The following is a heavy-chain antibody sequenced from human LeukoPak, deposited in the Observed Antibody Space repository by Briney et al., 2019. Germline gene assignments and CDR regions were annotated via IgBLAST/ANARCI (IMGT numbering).Heavy chain of an antibody. J-gene: IGHJ3*02. Sequence: SVKVSCKASGGTFSSYAISWVRQAPGQGLEWMGGIIPIFGTANYAQKFQGRVTITADKSTSTAYMELSSLRSEDTAVYYCARDPDYYDSSGTGAFDIWGQGTMVTVSS. CDR3: ARDPDYYDSSGTGAFDI. CDR1: GGTFSSYA. D-gene: IGHD3-22*01. CDR2: IIPIFGTA. V-gene: IGHV1-69*06.